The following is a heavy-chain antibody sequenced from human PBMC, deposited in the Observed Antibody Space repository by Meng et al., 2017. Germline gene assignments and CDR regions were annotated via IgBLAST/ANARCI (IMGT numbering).Heavy chain of an antibody. CDR3: ARASIAVAGPDY. CDR2: ISAYHGNT. CDR1: GYTFTSYG. Sequence: QLQMVRYGGEVEKPGASVKAACQASGYTFTSYGNTWVRQSPGPGLEWLGWISAYHGNTNHAQKLQGRVTMTTDTSTSTTYTEPRCLRSDDTAVYYCARASIAVAGPDYWGQGTLFTVSS. J-gene: IGHJ4*02. V-gene: IGHV1-18*01. D-gene: IGHD6-19*01.